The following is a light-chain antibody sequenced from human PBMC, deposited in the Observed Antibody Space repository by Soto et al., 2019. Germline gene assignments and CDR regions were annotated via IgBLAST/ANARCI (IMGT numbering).Light chain of an antibody. J-gene: IGKJ5*01. V-gene: IGKV3-15*01. Sequence: EIVMTQSPATLSLSPGERATLSCRASQSISYNLAWYQRKPGQAPRVLIYSASTRATGIPARFSGSGSGTEFTLTISSLQSEDFAVYYCQQYNKWPPITFGQGTRLEIK. CDR1: QSISYN. CDR3: QQYNKWPPIT. CDR2: SAS.